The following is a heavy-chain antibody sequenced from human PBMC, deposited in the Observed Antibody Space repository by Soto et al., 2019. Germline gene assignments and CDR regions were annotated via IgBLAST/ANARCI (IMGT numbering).Heavy chain of an antibody. CDR2: TRNKANSYIT. Sequence: EVQLVESGGGLVQPGGSLRLSCAASGFTFSDHYMDWVRQAPWKGLEWVGRTRNKANSYITEYAASVKGRFTISRDDSKNSLYLQMNSLKTEDTAVYYCARVDDSSGYYLDYWGQGTLVTVSS. CDR1: GFTFSDHY. J-gene: IGHJ4*02. CDR3: ARVDDSSGYYLDY. V-gene: IGHV3-72*01. D-gene: IGHD3-22*01.